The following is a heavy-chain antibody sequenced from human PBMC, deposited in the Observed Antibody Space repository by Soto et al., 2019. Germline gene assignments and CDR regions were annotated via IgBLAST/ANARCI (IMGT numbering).Heavy chain of an antibody. J-gene: IGHJ4*02. V-gene: IGHV1-18*01. CDR3: ARDQYRTRGYGLGY. Sequence: GASVKVSCKASGYTFTSYGISWVRQAPGQGLEWMGWISAYNGNTNYAQKLQGRVTMTTNTSTSTAYMELRSLRSDDTAVYYCARDQYRTRGYGLGYWGQGTLVTVSS. CDR1: GYTFTSYG. CDR2: ISAYNGNT. D-gene: IGHD5-18*01.